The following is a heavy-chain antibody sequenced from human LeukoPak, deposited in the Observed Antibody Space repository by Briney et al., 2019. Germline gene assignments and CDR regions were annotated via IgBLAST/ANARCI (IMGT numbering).Heavy chain of an antibody. CDR1: GYTFTSYG. J-gene: IGHJ5*02. Sequence: GASVKVSCKASGYTFTSYGISWVRQAPGQGLEWMGWISAYNGNTNYAQKLQGRVTMTTDTSTSTAYMELRSLRSDDTAVYYCASAPDYGDYVGWFDPWGQGTLVTVSS. V-gene: IGHV1-18*01. D-gene: IGHD4-17*01. CDR3: ASAPDYGDYVGWFDP. CDR2: ISAYNGNT.